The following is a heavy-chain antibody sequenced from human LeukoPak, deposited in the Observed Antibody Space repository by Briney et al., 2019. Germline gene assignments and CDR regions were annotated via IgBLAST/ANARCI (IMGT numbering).Heavy chain of an antibody. CDR2: INPSGGIT. CDR3: TRGDWGFNSEFDC. D-gene: IGHD7-27*01. J-gene: IGHJ4*02. V-gene: IGHV1-46*01. CDR1: GYTFTSYY. Sequence: GASVKVSCKASGYTFTSYYMHWVRQAPGQGLEWMGIINPSGGITTYAQKFQGRVTMTRDTSTTTVYMELYSLRSEDTAVYYCTRGDWGFNSEFDCWGQGTLVTVSS.